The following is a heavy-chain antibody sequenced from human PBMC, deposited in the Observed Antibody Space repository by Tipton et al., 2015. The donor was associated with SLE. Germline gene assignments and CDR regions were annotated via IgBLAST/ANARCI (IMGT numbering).Heavy chain of an antibody. V-gene: IGHV3-49*03. Sequence: SLRLSCTASGFTFGDYAMSWFRQAPGKGLEWVGFIRSKAYGGTTEYAASVKGRFTISRDDSKSIAYLQMNSLKTEDTAVYYCVRDSSLWSTDYWGQGTLVTVSS. D-gene: IGHD2-2*01. CDR2: IRSKAYGGTT. CDR3: VRDSSLWSTDY. CDR1: GFTFGDYA. J-gene: IGHJ4*02.